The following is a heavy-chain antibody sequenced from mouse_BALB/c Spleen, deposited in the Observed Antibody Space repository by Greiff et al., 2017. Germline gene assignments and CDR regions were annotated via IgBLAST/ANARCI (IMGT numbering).Heavy chain of an antibody. D-gene: IGHD2-3*01. V-gene: IGHV1-9*01. CDR3: ARSPPDGYYGVDY. J-gene: IGHJ4*01. CDR1: GYTFSSYW. CDR2: ILPGSGST. Sequence: QVQLQQSGAELMKPGASVKISCKATGYTFSSYWIEWVKQRPGHGLEWIGEILPGSGSTNYNEKFKGKATFTAETSSNTAYMQLSSLTSEDSAVYYCARSPPDGYYGVDYWGQGTSVTVSS.